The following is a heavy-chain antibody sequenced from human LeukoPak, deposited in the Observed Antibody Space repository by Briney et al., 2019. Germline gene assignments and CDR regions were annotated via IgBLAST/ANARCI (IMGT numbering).Heavy chain of an antibody. CDR3: AKWRMLAARFYYYGMDV. CDR2: ISGSGGST. CDR1: GFTFSSYA. D-gene: IGHD2-15*01. Sequence: GGSLRLSCAASGFTFSSYAMSWVRQAPGKGLEWVSAISGSGGSTYYADSVKGRFTISRDNPKNTLYLQMNSLRAEDTAVYYCAKWRMLAARFYYYGMDVWGQGTTVTVSS. J-gene: IGHJ6*02. V-gene: IGHV3-23*01.